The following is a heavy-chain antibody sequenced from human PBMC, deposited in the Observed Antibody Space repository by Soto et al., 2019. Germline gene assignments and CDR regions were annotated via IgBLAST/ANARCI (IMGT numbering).Heavy chain of an antibody. V-gene: IGHV3-7*01. Sequence: GGSLRLSCAASGFTFTNYWMSWVRQAPGKGLEWVANIKEDGTEKKYVDSVKGRFTISRDNTKNTLYLQMNSLRAEDTAVYYCAREYYYDSSGYYYYYGMDVWGQETTVTVSS. D-gene: IGHD3-22*01. CDR3: AREYYYDSSGYYYYYGMDV. CDR1: GFTFTNYW. CDR2: IKEDGTEK. J-gene: IGHJ6*02.